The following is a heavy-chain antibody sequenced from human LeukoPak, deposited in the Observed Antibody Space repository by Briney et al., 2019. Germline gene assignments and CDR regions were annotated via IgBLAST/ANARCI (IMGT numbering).Heavy chain of an antibody. Sequence: GGSLRLSCAASGFTFSSYAMSWVRQAPGKGLEWVSAISGSGGSTYYADSVKGRFTISRDNSKNTLYLQMNSLRAEDTAAYYCAKRRYGYCSGGSCCDSFDYWGQGTLVTVSS. CDR1: GFTFSSYA. V-gene: IGHV3-23*01. D-gene: IGHD2-15*01. CDR3: AKRRYGYCSGGSCCDSFDY. CDR2: ISGSGGST. J-gene: IGHJ4*02.